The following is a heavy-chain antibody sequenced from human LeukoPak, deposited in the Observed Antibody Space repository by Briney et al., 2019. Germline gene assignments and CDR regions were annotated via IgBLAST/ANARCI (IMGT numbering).Heavy chain of an antibody. Sequence: SETLSLTCTVSGGSISSSSYYWGWIRQTPGKGLEWIGSIYYNGGTWYKPSLKSRVTISIDTSKNQFSLKLSYVTAADTAVYYCAGLGAHHYGLNVWGQGTTVTVSS. J-gene: IGHJ6*02. CDR1: GGSISSSSYY. V-gene: IGHV4-39*07. CDR2: IYYNGGT. CDR3: AGLGAHHYGLNV.